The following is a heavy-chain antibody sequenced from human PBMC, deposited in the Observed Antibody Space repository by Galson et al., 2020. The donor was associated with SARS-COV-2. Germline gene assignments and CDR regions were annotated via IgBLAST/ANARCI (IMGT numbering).Heavy chain of an antibody. Sequence: ASVKVSCKALGYSFTDSGISWVRQAPGQGLEWMGWINTYNGDTKYAENFQGRVTLTKDTSTSTAYMELRSLRSDDTAVFFCARDRLGLNDAFDMWGPGTLVTVSS. J-gene: IGHJ3*02. CDR2: INTYNGDT. CDR1: GYSFTDSG. D-gene: IGHD3-16*01. CDR3: ARDRLGLNDAFDM. V-gene: IGHV1-18*04.